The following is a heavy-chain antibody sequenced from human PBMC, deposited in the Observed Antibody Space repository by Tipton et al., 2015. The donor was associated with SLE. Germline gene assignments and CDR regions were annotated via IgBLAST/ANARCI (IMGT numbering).Heavy chain of an antibody. V-gene: IGHV4-4*09. CDR3: ARSPGIFGVAIDY. CDR2: IYTSGST. Sequence: TLSLTCAVYGGSFSGYYWSWIRQPAGKGLEWIGYIYTSGSTNYNPSLKSRVTISVDTSKNQFSLKLSSVTAADTAVYYCARSPGIFGVAIDYWGQGTLVTVSS. J-gene: IGHJ4*02. D-gene: IGHD3-3*01. CDR1: GGSFSGYY.